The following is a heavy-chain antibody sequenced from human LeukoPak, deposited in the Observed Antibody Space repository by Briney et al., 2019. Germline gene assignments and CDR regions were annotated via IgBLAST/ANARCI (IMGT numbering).Heavy chain of an antibody. D-gene: IGHD2-15*01. CDR1: GFTFSDYY. CDR2: ISSGSSTI. J-gene: IGHJ4*02. V-gene: IGHV3-11*04. Sequence: GGSLRLSCAASGFTFSDYYMSWIRQAPGKGLEWVSYISSGSSTIYYADSVKGRFTVSRDNGKKSLYLHMNSLRAEDTAVYYCARERCSRSGGSCMNTPDFDYWGQGTLVTVSS. CDR3: ARERCSRSGGSCMNTPDFDY.